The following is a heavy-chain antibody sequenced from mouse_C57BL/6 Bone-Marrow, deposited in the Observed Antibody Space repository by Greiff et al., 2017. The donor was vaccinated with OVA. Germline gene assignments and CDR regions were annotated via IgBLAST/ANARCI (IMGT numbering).Heavy chain of an antibody. J-gene: IGHJ1*03. D-gene: IGHD1-1*01. Sequence: VQLKESGGDLVKPGGSLKLSCAASGFTFSSYGMSWVRQTPDKRLEWVATISSGGSYTYYPDSVKGRFTISRDNAKNTLYLQMSSLKSEDTAMYYCARRHYGSSYHWYFDVWGTGTTVTVSS. CDR1: GFTFSSYG. CDR3: ARRHYGSSYHWYFDV. V-gene: IGHV5-6*01. CDR2: ISSGGSYT.